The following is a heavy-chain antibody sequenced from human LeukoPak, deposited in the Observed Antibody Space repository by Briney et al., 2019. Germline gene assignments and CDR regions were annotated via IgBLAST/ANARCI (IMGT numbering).Heavy chain of an antibody. J-gene: IGHJ4*02. V-gene: IGHV1-69*04. Sequence: SVKVSCKASGGTFSSYAISWVRQAPGQGLEWMGRIIPILGIANYAQKFQGRVTITADKSTSTAYMELSSLRSEDTAVYYCARGDEDGELLDYWGQGTLVTVSS. D-gene: IGHD1-7*01. CDR2: IIPILGIA. CDR1: GGTFSSYA. CDR3: ARGDEDGELLDY.